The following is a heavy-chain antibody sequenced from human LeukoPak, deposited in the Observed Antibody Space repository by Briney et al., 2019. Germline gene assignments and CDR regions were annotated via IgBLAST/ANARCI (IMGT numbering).Heavy chain of an antibody. CDR3: ARGSIGQLWPAEYFQH. CDR1: GGTFISYA. V-gene: IGHV1-69*05. D-gene: IGHD5-18*01. CDR2: SIPIFGTA. Sequence: SVKVSCKASGGTFISYAISWVRQAPGQGLEWMEMSIPIFGTANYARKFQGRVAITTDESTGAGYMELSSLRSEDTAVYYCARGSIGQLWPAEYFQHWGQGTLVTVSS. J-gene: IGHJ1*01.